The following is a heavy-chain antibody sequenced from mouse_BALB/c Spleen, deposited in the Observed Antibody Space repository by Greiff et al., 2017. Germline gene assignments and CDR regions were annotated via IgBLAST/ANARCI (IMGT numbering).Heavy chain of an antibody. J-gene: IGHJ3*01. CDR1: GFSLTSYG. Sequence: VHLVESGPGLVAPSQSLSITCTVSGFSLTSYGVHWVRQPPGKGLEWLGVIWAGGSTNYNSALMSRLSISKDNSKSQVFLKMNSLQTDDTAMYYCARAYYGYSCWFAYWGQGTLVTVSA. CDR2: IWAGGST. V-gene: IGHV2-9*02. D-gene: IGHD1-2*01. CDR3: ARAYYGYSCWFAY.